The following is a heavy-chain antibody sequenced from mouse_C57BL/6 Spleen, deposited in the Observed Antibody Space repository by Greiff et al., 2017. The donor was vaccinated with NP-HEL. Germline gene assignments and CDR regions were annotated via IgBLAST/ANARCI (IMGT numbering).Heavy chain of an antibody. V-gene: IGHV5-4*01. CDR1: GFTFSSYA. CDR2: ISDGGSYT. CDR3: ANYYSSSYAWFAY. Sequence: EVHLVESGGGLVKPGGSLKLSCAASGFTFSSYAMSWVRQTPEKRLEWVATISDGGSYTYYPDNVKGRFTISRDNAKNNLYLQMSHPKSEDTAMYYCANYYSSSYAWFAYWGQGTLVTVSA. D-gene: IGHD1-1*01. J-gene: IGHJ3*01.